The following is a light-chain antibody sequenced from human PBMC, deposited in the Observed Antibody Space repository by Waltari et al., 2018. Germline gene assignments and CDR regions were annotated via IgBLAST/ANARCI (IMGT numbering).Light chain of an antibody. Sequence: ELVLPQSPGTLSLSPGERGPLSCRASQSVSRFLAWYQQKPGQAPRLLIYGASTRATGIPDRFSGSGSGTDFSLTISRLEPEDFAVYYCQKYDRLPATFGQGTKVEIK. CDR1: QSVSRF. CDR2: GAS. J-gene: IGKJ1*01. V-gene: IGKV3-20*01. CDR3: QKYDRLPAT.